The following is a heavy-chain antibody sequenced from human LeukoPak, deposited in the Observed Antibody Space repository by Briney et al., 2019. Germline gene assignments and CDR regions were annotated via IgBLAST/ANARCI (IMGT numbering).Heavy chain of an antibody. V-gene: IGHV3-7*01. D-gene: IGHD1-26*01. CDR1: GFTFSNYW. J-gene: IGHJ4*02. Sequence: GGSLRLSCAASGFTFSNYWMSWVRQAPGKGLEWVANINQDGSEIYYGDSVKGRFTISRDNDMNFLYLQLSSLRAEDTAVYYCTRENSGSLSLEYWGQGTLVTVSS. CDR2: INQDGSEI. CDR3: TRENSGSLSLEY.